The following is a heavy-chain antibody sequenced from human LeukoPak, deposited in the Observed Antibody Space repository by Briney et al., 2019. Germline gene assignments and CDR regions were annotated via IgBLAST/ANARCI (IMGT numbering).Heavy chain of an antibody. CDR3: AKEMYRDSNSDPFDV. Sequence: ASVKVSCKASGYTFTSYDINWVRQATGQGLEWMGWMNPNSGNTGYAQKFQGRVTMTRNTSISTAYMELSSLRSEDTAAYYCAKEMYRDSNSDPFDVWGQGTMVTVSS. CDR2: MNPNSGNT. V-gene: IGHV1-8*01. D-gene: IGHD3-16*02. CDR1: GYTFTSYD. J-gene: IGHJ3*01.